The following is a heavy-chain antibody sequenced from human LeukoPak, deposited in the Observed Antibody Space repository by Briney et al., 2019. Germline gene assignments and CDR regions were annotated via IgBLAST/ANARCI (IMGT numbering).Heavy chain of an antibody. V-gene: IGHV1-69*05. J-gene: IGHJ6*03. CDR3: ASHYGYCSGGSCYGGLSYYYYYMDV. CDR2: IIPIFGTA. D-gene: IGHD2-15*01. Sequence: SVKVSCKASGCTFISYAISWVRQAPGQGLEWMGGIIPIFGTANYAQKFQGRVTITTDKSTSTAYMELSSLRSEDTAVYYCASHYGYCSGGSCYGGLSYYYYYMDVWGKGTTVTVSS. CDR1: GCTFISYA.